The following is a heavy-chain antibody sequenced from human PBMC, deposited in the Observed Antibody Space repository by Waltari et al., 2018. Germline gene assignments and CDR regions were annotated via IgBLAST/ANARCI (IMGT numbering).Heavy chain of an antibody. Sequence: QVELVQSGAEVKKPGSSVKVSCKVSGDTFDFNRFVMTWVRQAPGQGLEWMGGIVPVVGSATYARKFQGRVTITAEESTNTAYMELSSLRSEDTAPYYCARGLLSGTTDYFYHYMDVWGKGTTVTISS. CDR3: ARGLLSGTTDYFYHYMDV. CDR1: GDTFDFNRFV. D-gene: IGHD1-7*01. CDR2: IVPVVGSA. J-gene: IGHJ6*03. V-gene: IGHV1-69*12.